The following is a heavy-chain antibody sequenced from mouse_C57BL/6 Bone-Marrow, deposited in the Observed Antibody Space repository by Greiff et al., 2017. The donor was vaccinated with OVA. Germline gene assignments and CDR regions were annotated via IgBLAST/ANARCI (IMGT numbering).Heavy chain of an antibody. V-gene: IGHV2-2*01. CDR2: IWSGGST. J-gene: IGHJ1*03. CDR1: GFSLTSYG. D-gene: IGHD1-1*01. CDR3: ARNWHYYGSSYDWYFEV. Sequence: QVQLKESGPGLVQPSQSLSITCTVSGFSLTSYGVHWVRQSPGKGLAWLGVIWSGGSTDYNAAFISRLSISKDISKSQVFFKMKSLQADDTAIYYCARNWHYYGSSYDWYFEVWGTGTTVTVSS.